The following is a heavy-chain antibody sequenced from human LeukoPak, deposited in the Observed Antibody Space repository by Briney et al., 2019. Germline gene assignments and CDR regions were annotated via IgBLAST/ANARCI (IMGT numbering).Heavy chain of an antibody. CDR3: ARSDYDFWSGYYGFDY. V-gene: IGHV1-2*02. CDR2: INPNSGGT. CDR1: GYTFTGYY. J-gene: IGHJ4*02. Sequence: ASVKVSCKASGYTFTGYYIHWVRQAPGQGLEWMGWINPNSGGTNYAQKFQGRVTMTRDTSISTAYMELSRLRSDDTAVYYCARSDYDFWSGYYGFDYWGQGTLVTVSS. D-gene: IGHD3-3*01.